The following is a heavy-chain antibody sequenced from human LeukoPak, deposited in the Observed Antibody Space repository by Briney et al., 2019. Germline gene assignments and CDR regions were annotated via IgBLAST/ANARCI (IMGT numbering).Heavy chain of an antibody. Sequence: ASVKVSCKASGFTFSNSAMQWVRQARGQRLEWIGWIVVGSGNTNYAQKLQGRVTITRDMSTSTAYMELSSLRSDDTAVYYCAAEGDYIWKSYRSLDIWGQGTMVTVSS. D-gene: IGHD3-16*02. V-gene: IGHV1-58*02. CDR2: IVVGSGNT. CDR1: GFTFSNSA. J-gene: IGHJ3*02. CDR3: AAEGDYIWKSYRSLDI.